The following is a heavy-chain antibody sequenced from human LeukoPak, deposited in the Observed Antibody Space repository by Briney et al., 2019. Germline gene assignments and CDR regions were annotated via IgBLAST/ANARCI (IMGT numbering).Heavy chain of an antibody. D-gene: IGHD1-26*01. Sequence: ASVKVSCKASGYTFTSYGISWVRQAPGQGLEWMGWIDPNSGGTNYAQKFQGRVTMTRDTSISTAYMELSRLRSDDTAVYYCARSQTWELLDRPLGIWGQGTMVTVSS. CDR3: ARSQTWELLDRPLGI. J-gene: IGHJ3*02. CDR1: GYTFTSYG. CDR2: IDPNSGGT. V-gene: IGHV1-2*02.